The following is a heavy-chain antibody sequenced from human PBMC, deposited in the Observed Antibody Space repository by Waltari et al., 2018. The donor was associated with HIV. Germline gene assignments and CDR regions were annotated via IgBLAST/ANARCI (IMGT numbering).Heavy chain of an antibody. D-gene: IGHD3-10*01. CDR3: ATGVRYYGP. CDR1: NFTVSAKH. J-gene: IGHJ5*02. CDR2: IYPDDTT. Sequence: AESGGRLIQPGGSLGLSCPASNFTVSAKHVKWIRQVPGGSLEWVAVIYPDDTTHYADSVRGRFTISRAKSRTTVLLLMSGLFVDDTATYFCATGVRYYGPWGQGTRVTVST. V-gene: IGHV3-53*01.